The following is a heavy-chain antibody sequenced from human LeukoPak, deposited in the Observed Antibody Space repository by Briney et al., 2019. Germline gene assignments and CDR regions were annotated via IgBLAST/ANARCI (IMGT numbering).Heavy chain of an antibody. CDR3: ARHCCSGPAKRVFDI. Sequence: SETLSLACTVSGGSIISSDYHWGWVRQPPGKGLEWIGTISYSGNTDYNPSLRSRVTISVDTSNNQFSLRLGSVTAADTAVYHCARHCCSGPAKRVFDIWGQGTMVTVSS. CDR1: GGSIISSDYH. J-gene: IGHJ3*02. CDR2: ISYSGNT. V-gene: IGHV4-39*01. D-gene: IGHD2-15*01.